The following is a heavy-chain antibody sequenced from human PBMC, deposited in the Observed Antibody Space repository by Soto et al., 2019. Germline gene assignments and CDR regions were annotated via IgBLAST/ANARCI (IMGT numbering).Heavy chain of an antibody. Sequence: RASVKVSCKASGYTFTGYYMHWVRQAPGQGLEWMGWINPNSGGTNYAQKFQGWVTMTRDTSISTAYMELSRLRSDDTAVYYCARAGDNWNYGSFDYWGQGTLVTVSS. V-gene: IGHV1-2*04. CDR3: ARAGDNWNYGSFDY. CDR2: INPNSGGT. D-gene: IGHD1-7*01. CDR1: GYTFTGYY. J-gene: IGHJ4*02.